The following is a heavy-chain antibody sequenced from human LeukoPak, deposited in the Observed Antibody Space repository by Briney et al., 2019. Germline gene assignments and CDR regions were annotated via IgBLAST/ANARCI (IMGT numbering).Heavy chain of an antibody. CDR1: GYTFTSYY. V-gene: IGHV1-46*01. CDR2: INPSGGST. Sequence: ASVTVSCTASGYTFTSYYMHWVRQAPGQGLEWMGIINPSGGSTSYAQKFQGRVTMTRDMSTSTVYMELSSLRSEDTAVYYCAREETSSTNGIRWFDPWGQGTLVTVSS. CDR3: AREETSSTNGIRWFDP. D-gene: IGHD2-2*01. J-gene: IGHJ5*02.